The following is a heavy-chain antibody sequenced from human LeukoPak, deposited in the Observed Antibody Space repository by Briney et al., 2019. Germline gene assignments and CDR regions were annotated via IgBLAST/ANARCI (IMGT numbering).Heavy chain of an antibody. CDR3: ARDLCSTTSCFDY. CDR2: HFASNK. V-gene: IGHV3-33*01. J-gene: IGHJ4*02. CDR1: GFIFSSYG. D-gene: IGHD2-2*01. Sequence: GGSLRLSCVTSGFIFSSYGIHWVRQAPGKGLEWVAWHFASNKYYAESVRGQFTMSRDNSKSTLYLQMDSLRVEDTAVYYCARDLCSTTSCFDYWGQGTLVSVSS.